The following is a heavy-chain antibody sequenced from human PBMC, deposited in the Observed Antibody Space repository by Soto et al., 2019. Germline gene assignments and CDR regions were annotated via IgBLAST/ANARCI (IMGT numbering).Heavy chain of an antibody. J-gene: IGHJ4*02. V-gene: IGHV5-51*01. D-gene: IGHD2-21*01. CDR1: GYPFTGYW. CDR3: PSKYVGVNTIPFLSYDY. Sequence: PGESLKISCKGSGYPFTGYWIAWVRQMPGKGLEWMGIIFPGNSNTIYSPSFQGQVTISVDKSISTAYLQWSSLKASDTAMYLCPSKYVGVNTIPFLSYDYWGQGTLVTVSS. CDR2: IFPGNSNT.